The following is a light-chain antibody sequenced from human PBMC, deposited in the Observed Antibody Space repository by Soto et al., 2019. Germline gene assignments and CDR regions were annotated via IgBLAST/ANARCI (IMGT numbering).Light chain of an antibody. CDR1: SGHSSFI. V-gene: IGLV4-60*02. CDR2: LEGDGSY. J-gene: IGLJ3*02. Sequence: QPVLTQSSSASASLGSSVKLTCTLSSGHSSFIIAWHQQQPGKAPRFLMKLEGDGSYDKGSGVPDRISGSSSGADRYLTISNLQFEDEADYYCETWDDNTWVFGGGTKLTVL. CDR3: ETWDDNTWV.